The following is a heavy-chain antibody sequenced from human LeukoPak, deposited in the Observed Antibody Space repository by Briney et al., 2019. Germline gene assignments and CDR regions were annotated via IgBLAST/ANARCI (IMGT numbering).Heavy chain of an antibody. D-gene: IGHD1-26*01. J-gene: IGHJ4*02. CDR3: ARAEGATSDY. CDR1: GFTFSDST. CDR2: INSAGSTT. Sequence: GGSLRLSCAASGFTFSDSTMNWVRQASGKGLEWVASINSAGSTTHYADSVKGRLTISRDNARNSLYLQLNSLRGEDTAVYYCARAEGATSDYWGQGTLVTVSS. V-gene: IGHV3-21*01.